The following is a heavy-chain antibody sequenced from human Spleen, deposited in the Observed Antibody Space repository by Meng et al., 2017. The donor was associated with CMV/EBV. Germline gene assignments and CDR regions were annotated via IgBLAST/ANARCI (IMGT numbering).Heavy chain of an antibody. Sequence: KASGGTFSSYTISWVRQAPGQGLEWMGRIIPILGIANYAQKFQGRVTITADKSTSTAYMELSSLRSEDTAVYYCARTILDYSNSPMDYWGQGTLVTVSS. CDR3: ARTILDYSNSPMDY. J-gene: IGHJ4*02. V-gene: IGHV1-69*02. D-gene: IGHD4-11*01. CDR1: GGTFSSYT. CDR2: IIPILGIA.